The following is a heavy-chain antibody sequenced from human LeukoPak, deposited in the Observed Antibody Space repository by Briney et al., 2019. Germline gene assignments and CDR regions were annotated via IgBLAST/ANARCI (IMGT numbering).Heavy chain of an antibody. J-gene: IGHJ4*02. D-gene: IGHD1-26*01. Sequence: GGSLRLSCAASGTTFDSHYMTWVRLTPEKGLEWVANINQDGSEKNYVDSVKGRFTISRDNAKKSLYLQMNSLRAEDTAVYYCASAAGWESAYWGQGTLVTVSS. CDR3: ASAAGWESAY. CDR1: GTTFDSHY. V-gene: IGHV3-7*01. CDR2: INQDGSEK.